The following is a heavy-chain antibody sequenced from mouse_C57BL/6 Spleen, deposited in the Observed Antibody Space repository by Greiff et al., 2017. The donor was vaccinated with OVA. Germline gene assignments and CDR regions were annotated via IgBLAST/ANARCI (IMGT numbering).Heavy chain of an antibody. D-gene: IGHD4-1*01. CDR3: ARDWEYFDY. CDR2: IYPGDGAT. J-gene: IGHJ2*01. Sequence: QVQLQQSGPELVKPGASVKISCKASGYAFSSSWLNWVKQSPGKGLEWIGRIYPGDGATNYNRKFKGKATLPADKSSSTAYMQLSSLTSEDSAVYFCARDWEYFDYWGQGTTLTVSS. CDR1: GYAFSSSW. V-gene: IGHV1-82*01.